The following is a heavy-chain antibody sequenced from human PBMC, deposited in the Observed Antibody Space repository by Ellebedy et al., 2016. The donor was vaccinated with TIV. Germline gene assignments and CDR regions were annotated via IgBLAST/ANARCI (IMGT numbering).Heavy chain of an antibody. CDR3: ARGHAYIYY. Sequence: MPPETLSLTCTVSGGSISGYYWSWIRQPPGKGLEWLAYMLYSGTTNYNPSLKSRVTISVDTSRNQFSLKLSSVTAADTAVYYCARGHAYIYYWGQGALVTVSS. CDR2: MLYSGTT. CDR1: GGSISGYY. V-gene: IGHV4-59*01. J-gene: IGHJ4*02.